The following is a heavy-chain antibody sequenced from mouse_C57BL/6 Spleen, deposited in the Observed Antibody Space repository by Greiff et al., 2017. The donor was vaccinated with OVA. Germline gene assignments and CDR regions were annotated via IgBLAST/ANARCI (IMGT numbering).Heavy chain of an antibody. J-gene: IGHJ1*03. Sequence: EVKLVESGGGLVKPGGSLKLSCAASGFTFSSYAMSWVRQTPEKRLEWVATISDGGSYTYYPDNVKGRFTISRDNAKNNLYLQMSHLKSEDTAMYYCERRRSPWYFDVWGTGTTVTVSS. CDR2: ISDGGSYT. CDR1: GFTFSSYA. CDR3: ERRRSPWYFDV. V-gene: IGHV5-4*03.